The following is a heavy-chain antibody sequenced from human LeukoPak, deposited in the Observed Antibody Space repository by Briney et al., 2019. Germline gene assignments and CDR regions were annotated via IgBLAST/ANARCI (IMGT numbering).Heavy chain of an antibody. CDR2: INPSGGST. CDR1: GYTFTSYY. J-gene: IGHJ3*02. CDR3: ARRRAGPTFGGVIAGNRSLERYAFDI. V-gene: IGHV1-46*01. Sequence: GASVKVSCKASGYTFTSYYMHWVRQAPGQGLEWMGIINPSGGSTSYAQKFQGRVTMPRDSSTSTVYMELSSLRSEDTAVYYCARRRAGPTFGGVIAGNRSLERYAFDIWGQGTKVTVSS. D-gene: IGHD3-16*02.